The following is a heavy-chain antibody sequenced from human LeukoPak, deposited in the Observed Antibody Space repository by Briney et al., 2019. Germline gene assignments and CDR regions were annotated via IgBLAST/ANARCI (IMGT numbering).Heavy chain of an antibody. CDR3: ARDRSLGYCSSTSCYEGPPSDYYYGMDV. D-gene: IGHD2-2*01. Sequence: GGSLRLSCAASGFTFSSYSMNWVRQAPGKGPEWVSSISSSSSYIYYADSVKGRFTISRDNDKNSLYLQMNSLRAEDTAVYYCARDRSLGYCSSTSCYEGPPSDYYYGMDVWGKGTTVTVSS. J-gene: IGHJ6*04. CDR1: GFTFSSYS. CDR2: ISSSSSYI. V-gene: IGHV3-21*01.